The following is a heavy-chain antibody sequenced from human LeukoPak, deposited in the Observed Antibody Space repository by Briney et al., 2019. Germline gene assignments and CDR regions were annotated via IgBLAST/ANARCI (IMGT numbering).Heavy chain of an antibody. Sequence: GGSLRLSCAAPGFTVSSNYMSWVRQAPGKGLEWVSVIYSGGSTYYADSVKGRFTISKDNSKNTLYLQMNSLRAEDTAVYYCASSLIYYDSSGYHDYWGQGTRVTVSS. D-gene: IGHD3-22*01. J-gene: IGHJ4*02. CDR3: ASSLIYYDSSGYHDY. CDR2: IYSGGST. CDR1: GFTVSSNY. V-gene: IGHV3-66*01.